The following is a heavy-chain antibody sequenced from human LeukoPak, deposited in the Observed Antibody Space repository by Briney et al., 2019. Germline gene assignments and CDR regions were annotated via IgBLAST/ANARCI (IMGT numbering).Heavy chain of an antibody. J-gene: IGHJ5*02. D-gene: IGHD6-13*01. CDR3: AREGIAAAGTWGHNWFDP. Sequence: ASVKVSCKASGYTFTSYGISWVRQAPGQGLEWMGWISAYNGNTNYAQKLQGRVTMTTDTSTSTAYMELRSLRSDDTAVYYCAREGIAAAGTWGHNWFDPWGQGTLVTVSS. V-gene: IGHV1-18*01. CDR1: GYTFTSYG. CDR2: ISAYNGNT.